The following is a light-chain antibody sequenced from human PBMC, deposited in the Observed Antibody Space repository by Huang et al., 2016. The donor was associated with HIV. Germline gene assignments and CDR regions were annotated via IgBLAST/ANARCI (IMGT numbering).Light chain of an antibody. CDR1: HGISSN. Sequence: EIMMTQSPATLSLSPGERATLSCRASHGISSNLAWFQQKPGQAPGLLIDSGSTRATGSPARFSASGSGTEFTLTISSLQSEDFAVYYCQHYNNWPPWTFGQGTKVEIK. V-gene: IGKV3-15*01. CDR3: QHYNNWPPWT. J-gene: IGKJ1*01. CDR2: SGS.